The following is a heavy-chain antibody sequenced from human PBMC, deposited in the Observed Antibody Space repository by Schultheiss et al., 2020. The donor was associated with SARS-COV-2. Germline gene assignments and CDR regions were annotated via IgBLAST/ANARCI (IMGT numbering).Heavy chain of an antibody. Sequence: SETLSLTCTVSGGSISSSSYYWGWIRQPPGKGLEWIGYIYYSGSTYYNPSLKSRVTISVDTSKNQFSLKLSSVTAADTAVYYCARDRYCSSTSCYTRGYNWFDPWGQGILVTVSS. J-gene: IGHJ5*02. V-gene: IGHV4-39*07. CDR2: IYYSGST. CDR3: ARDRYCSSTSCYTRGYNWFDP. CDR1: GGSISSSSYY. D-gene: IGHD2-2*02.